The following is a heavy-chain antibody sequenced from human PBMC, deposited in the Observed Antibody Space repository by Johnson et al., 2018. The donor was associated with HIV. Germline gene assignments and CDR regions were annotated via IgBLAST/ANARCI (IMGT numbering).Heavy chain of an antibody. CDR3: ARGASTDWDDAFDI. Sequence: QMQLVESGGGVVQPGRSLRLSCAASGFTFSSYAMHWVRQAPGKGLEWVAAISYDGSKKYYADSVKGRLTISRDNAKNSLYLQMNSLRAEDTAVYYCARGASTDWDDAFDIWGQGTMVTVSS. J-gene: IGHJ3*02. CDR1: GFTFSSYA. CDR2: ISYDGSKK. D-gene: IGHD1-14*01. V-gene: IGHV3-30-3*01.